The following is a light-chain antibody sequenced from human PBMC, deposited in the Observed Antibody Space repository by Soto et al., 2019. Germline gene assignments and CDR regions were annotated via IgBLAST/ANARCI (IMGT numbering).Light chain of an antibody. J-gene: IGKJ4*01. CDR2: LGS. V-gene: IGKV2-28*01. CDR1: QSLLHSNGYNF. CDR3: AQGLAVPFT. Sequence: DIVMTQSPLSLPVTPGEPASISCRSSQSLLHSNGYNFLDWYLQKPGQSPQLLIYLGSSRASGVPDRFSGSGSGTDFTLTISRVEAGDVGVYFCAQGLAVPFTFGGGTKVDIK.